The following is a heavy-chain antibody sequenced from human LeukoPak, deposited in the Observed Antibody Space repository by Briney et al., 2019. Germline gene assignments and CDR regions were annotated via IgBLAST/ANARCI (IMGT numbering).Heavy chain of an antibody. J-gene: IGHJ4*02. CDR3: ARDQEAFDY. CDR1: GYSFTINY. Sequence: ASVKVSFKASGYSFTINYINWVRQAPGQGLEWMGMIYPRDGSTSYAQKFQGRVTVTRDTSTSTVHMELSGLRSEDTAVYYCARDQEAFDYWGQGTLVTVSS. V-gene: IGHV1-46*01. CDR2: IYPRDGST.